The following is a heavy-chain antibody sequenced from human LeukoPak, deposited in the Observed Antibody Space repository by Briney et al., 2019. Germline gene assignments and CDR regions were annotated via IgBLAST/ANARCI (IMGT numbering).Heavy chain of an antibody. D-gene: IGHD2-2*01. V-gene: IGHV1-3*01. J-gene: IGHJ4*02. CDR3: ASPEHYCSSTSCYWSY. CDR2: INAGNGNT. CDR1: GYTFTSYA. Sequence: ASVKVSCKASGYTFTSYAMHWVRQAPGQRLEWMGWINAGNGNTKYSQKFQGRVTITRDTSASTAYMELSSLRSKDTAVYYCASPEHYCSSTSCYWSYWGQGTLVTVSS.